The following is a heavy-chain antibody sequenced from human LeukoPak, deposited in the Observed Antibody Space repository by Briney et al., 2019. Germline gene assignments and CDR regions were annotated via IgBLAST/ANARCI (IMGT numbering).Heavy chain of an antibody. V-gene: IGHV3-21*01. J-gene: IGHJ4*02. Sequence: GGSLRLSCAASGFTFSSYSMNWVRQAPGKGLEWVSSISTSSTYIHYADSVKGRFTISRDNAKNSLYLQMNSLRAEDTAVYYCARDRGVPIAAAGYFDSWGQGTLVTVSS. CDR2: ISTSSTYI. D-gene: IGHD6-25*01. CDR3: ARDRGVPIAAAGYFDS. CDR1: GFTFSSYS.